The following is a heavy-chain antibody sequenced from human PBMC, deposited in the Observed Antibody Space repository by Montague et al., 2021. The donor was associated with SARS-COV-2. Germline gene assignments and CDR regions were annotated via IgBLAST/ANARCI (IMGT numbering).Heavy chain of an antibody. CDR1: GDSITSGFYY. CDR3: ARDFDWQQEPSTDYFHYGMDV. D-gene: IGHD3-9*01. J-gene: IGHJ6*02. Sequence: TLSLTCAVSGDSITSGFYYWSWLRQPAGRGLEWIGRIHTSGSTNYNPSLKTRVTISLDRSKNQFSLILSSVTAADTAVYFCARDFDWQQEPSTDYFHYGMDVWGQGTTVIVSS. V-gene: IGHV4-61*02. CDR2: IHTSGST.